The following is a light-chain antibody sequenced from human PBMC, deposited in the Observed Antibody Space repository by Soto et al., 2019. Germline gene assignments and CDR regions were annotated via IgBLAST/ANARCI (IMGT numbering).Light chain of an antibody. CDR3: QQYKNWPRT. CDR2: GAS. Sequence: EIVLTQSPATLSLSPGERATLSCRASQSVSSYLAWYQQKPGQAPRLLIYGASTRATGVPARFSGSGSGTDFTLIISSLQSEDFAVYFCQQYKNWPRTFGQGTKVDI. J-gene: IGKJ1*01. V-gene: IGKV3-11*01. CDR1: QSVSSY.